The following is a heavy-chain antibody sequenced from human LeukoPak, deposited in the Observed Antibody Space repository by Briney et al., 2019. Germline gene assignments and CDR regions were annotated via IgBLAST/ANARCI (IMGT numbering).Heavy chain of an antibody. CDR3: ARTIGYCTNGVCSIHFYYYMDV. Sequence: SETLSLTCAVSGYSFSSGYYWGWIRQPPGKGLEWIGSIYHSGSTYYNPSLKSRVTISVDTSKNQFSLKLSSVTAADTAVYYCARTIGYCTNGVCSIHFYYYMDVWGKGTTVTVSS. CDR2: IYHSGST. D-gene: IGHD2-8*01. CDR1: GYSFSSGYY. V-gene: IGHV4-38-2*01. J-gene: IGHJ6*03.